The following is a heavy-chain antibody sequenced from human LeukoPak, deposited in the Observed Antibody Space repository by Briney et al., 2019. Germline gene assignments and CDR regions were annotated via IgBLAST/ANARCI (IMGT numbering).Heavy chain of an antibody. V-gene: IGHV4-59*08. CDR1: GGSFSGYY. Sequence: SETLSLTCAVYGGSFSGYYWSWIRQPPGKGLEWIGYIYYSGSTNYNPSLKSRVTISVDTSKNQFSLKLSSVTAADTAVYYCARHTGYFDWMPYYYYYYGMDVWGQGTTVTVSS. CDR2: IYYSGST. J-gene: IGHJ6*02. D-gene: IGHD3-9*01. CDR3: ARHTGYFDWMPYYYYYYGMDV.